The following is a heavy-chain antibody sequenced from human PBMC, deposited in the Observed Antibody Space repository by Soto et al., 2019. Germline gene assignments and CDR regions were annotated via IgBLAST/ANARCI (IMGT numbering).Heavy chain of an antibody. V-gene: IGHV1-69*01. CDR1: GDMFRNSA. CDR2: IIPLFRKT. D-gene: IGHD3-10*01. Sequence: QVQLVQSGAEVKRPGSSVKVSCKASGDMFRNSAFTWVRQAPGQGLDWMGVIIPLFRKTNVAQKFQGRVTFTADESTSSLDMEVSSLASEDTAVYYCARARLSNGDPNIYFFYGLDVWGQGTTITVSS. CDR3: ARARLSNGDPNIYFFYGLDV. J-gene: IGHJ6*02.